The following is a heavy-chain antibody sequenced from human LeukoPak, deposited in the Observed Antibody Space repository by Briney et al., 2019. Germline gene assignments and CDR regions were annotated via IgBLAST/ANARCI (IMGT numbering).Heavy chain of an antibody. CDR2: IYSGGST. CDR3: ARGPQNSMIVVVID. V-gene: IGHV3-66*01. CDR1: GFTVSSNY. D-gene: IGHD3-22*01. Sequence: PGGSLRLSCAASGFTVSSNYMSWVRQAPGKGLEWVSVIYSGGSTYYADSVKGRFTISRDNSKNTLYLQMNSLRAEDTAVYYCARGPQNSMIVVVIDWGQGTLVTVSS. J-gene: IGHJ4*02.